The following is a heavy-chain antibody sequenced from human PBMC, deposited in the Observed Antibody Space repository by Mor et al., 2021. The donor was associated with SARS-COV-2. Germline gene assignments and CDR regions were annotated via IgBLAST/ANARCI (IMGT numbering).Heavy chain of an antibody. CDR2: SGGT. D-gene: IGHD6-13*01. J-gene: IGHJ4*02. V-gene: IGHV1-2*02. CDR3: ARENYVAAAGREGIDY. Sequence: SGGTNYAQKFQGRVTMTRDTSISTAYMELSRLRSDDTAVYYCARENYVAAAGREGIDYWGQGTLVTVSS.